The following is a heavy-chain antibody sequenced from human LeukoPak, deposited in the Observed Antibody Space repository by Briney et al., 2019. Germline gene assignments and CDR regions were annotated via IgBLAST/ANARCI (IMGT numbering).Heavy chain of an antibody. D-gene: IGHD6-19*01. CDR3: ARRKAVAGTTKAYFDY. J-gene: IGHJ4*02. Sequence: GESLKISCKGSGYSFTSYWIGWVRQMPGKGLEWTGIIYPGDSDTRYSPSFQGQVTISADKSISTAYLQWSSLKASDTAMYYCARRKAVAGTTKAYFDYWGQGTLVTASS. CDR2: IYPGDSDT. V-gene: IGHV5-51*01. CDR1: GYSFTSYW.